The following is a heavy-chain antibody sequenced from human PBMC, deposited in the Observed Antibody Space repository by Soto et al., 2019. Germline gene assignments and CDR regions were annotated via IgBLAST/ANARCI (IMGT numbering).Heavy chain of an antibody. J-gene: IGHJ6*02. Sequence: EVSVRRSWSASGCTCSDYYMSWIRHALGNRLAWVSYISSSSTYTNYADTVQGRFSTSRDNAQSSLYLQINSLRAEDTAVYYCARAGGLPSLYGMDVCDRVTTITASS. D-gene: IGHD2-2*01. CDR3: ARAGGLPSLYGMDV. CDR2: ISSSSTYT. V-gene: IGHV3-11*06. CDR1: GCTCSDYY.